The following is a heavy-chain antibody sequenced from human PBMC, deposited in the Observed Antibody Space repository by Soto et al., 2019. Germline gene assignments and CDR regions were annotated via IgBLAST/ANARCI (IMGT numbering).Heavy chain of an antibody. CDR1: GYTFTSYG. V-gene: IGHV1-18*01. D-gene: IGHD3-22*01. J-gene: IGHJ4*02. Sequence: ASVKVSCKASGYTFTSYGISWVRQAPGQGLEWMGWISAYNGNTNYAQKLQGRVTMTTDTSTSTAYMELRSLRSDDTAVYYCARDYYYYDSSGYPESDCWGQGTLVTVSS. CDR3: ARDYYYYDSSGYPESDC. CDR2: ISAYNGNT.